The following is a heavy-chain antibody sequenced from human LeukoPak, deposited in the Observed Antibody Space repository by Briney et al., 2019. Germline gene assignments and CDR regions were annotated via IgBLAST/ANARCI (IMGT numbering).Heavy chain of an antibody. CDR2: ISAYNGNT. Sequence: ASVKVSCKASGYTFTSYGISWVRQAPGQGLEWMGWISAYNGNTNYAQKLQGRVTMTTDTSTSTAYMELRSLRSDDTAAYYCARVRGYYDFWSGYLKDAFDIWGQGTMVTVSS. J-gene: IGHJ3*02. CDR1: GYTFTSYG. V-gene: IGHV1-18*01. D-gene: IGHD3-3*01. CDR3: ARVRGYYDFWSGYLKDAFDI.